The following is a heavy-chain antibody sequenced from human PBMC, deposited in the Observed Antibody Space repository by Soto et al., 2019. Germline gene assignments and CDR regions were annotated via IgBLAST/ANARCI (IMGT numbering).Heavy chain of an antibody. J-gene: IGHJ4*02. V-gene: IGHV2-5*02. Sequence: QITLKESGPTVVKPTETLTLTCTFSGFSLTTSGVGVGWVRQSPGKAPERLALIYCDDDKRYSTSLKSRLTITKDTSKNQVVLTMANVDPADTATYSCAHRVLRTVFGLVTTTAIYFDFWGQGTPVVVSS. CDR2: IYCDDDK. CDR1: GFSLTTSGVG. D-gene: IGHD3-3*01. CDR3: AHRVLRTVFGLVTTTAIYFDF.